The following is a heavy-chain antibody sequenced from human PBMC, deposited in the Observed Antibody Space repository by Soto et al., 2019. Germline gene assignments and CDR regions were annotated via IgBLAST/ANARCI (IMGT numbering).Heavy chain of an antibody. D-gene: IGHD3-3*01. CDR2: IYWNDDK. CDR1: GFSLSTSGVG. J-gene: IGHJ4*02. Sequence: QITLKESGPTLVKPTQTLTLTCTFSGFSLSTSGVGVGWIRQPPGKALEWLALIYWNDDKRYSPSLKSRLTITKDTSKNQVVLTMNNMDPVDTATYYCAHYYDFWSGYYPNFDYWGQGTLVTVSS. V-gene: IGHV2-5*01. CDR3: AHYYDFWSGYYPNFDY.